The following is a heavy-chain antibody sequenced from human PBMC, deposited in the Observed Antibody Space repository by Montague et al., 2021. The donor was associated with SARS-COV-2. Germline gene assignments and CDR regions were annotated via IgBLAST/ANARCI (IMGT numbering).Heavy chain of an antibody. CDR2: IYYNGNT. V-gene: IGHV4-59*08. CDR3: ARLGLLPYYFDV. CDR1: HFSITSYY. D-gene: IGHD3/OR15-3a*01. J-gene: IGHJ2*01. Sequence: SETLSLICTVSHFSITSYYWSWIRQPPGKGLEWIGNIYYNGNTNYNSSLKSRVTMSADTSKNQFSLRVTSVTAADTAMYYCARLGLLPYYFDVWGRGALVTVSS.